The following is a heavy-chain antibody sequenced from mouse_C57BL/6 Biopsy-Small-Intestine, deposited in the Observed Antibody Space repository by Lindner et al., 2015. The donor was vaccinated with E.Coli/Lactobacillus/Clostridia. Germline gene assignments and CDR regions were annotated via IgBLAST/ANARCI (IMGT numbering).Heavy chain of an antibody. V-gene: IGHV1S14*01. Sequence: SVKVSCKASGGTSSTYPISWVRQAPGQGLEWMGGIIPSFGTVNYAQKFQGRVTITADKSTSTAYMELSRLRSEDTAVYYCARVSDSTMVRGVIINSGDYYYMDVWGKGTTVTVSS. CDR3: ARVSDSTMVRGVIINSGDYYYMDV. D-gene: IGHD2-2*01. CDR1: GGTSSTYP. J-gene: IGHJ1*03. CDR2: IIPSFGTV.